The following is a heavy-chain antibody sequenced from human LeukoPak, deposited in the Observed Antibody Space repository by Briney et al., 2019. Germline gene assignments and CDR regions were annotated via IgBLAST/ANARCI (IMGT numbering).Heavy chain of an antibody. CDR1: GGTFIIYA. CDR2: IIPILGIA. CDR3: ARDDSYGYDY. V-gene: IGHV1-69*04. D-gene: IGHD5-18*01. J-gene: IGHJ4*02. Sequence: SVTVSFKASGGTFIIYAISWVRQAPGQGGEWMGRIIPILGIANYAQKFQGRVTITADKSTSTAYMELSSLRSEDTAVYYCARDDSYGYDYWGQGTLVTVSS.